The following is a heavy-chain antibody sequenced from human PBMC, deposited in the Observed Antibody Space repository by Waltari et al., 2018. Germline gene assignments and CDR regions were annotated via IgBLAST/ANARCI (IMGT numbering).Heavy chain of an antibody. CDR2: TKNRVNSHIT. CDR3: ARDTATALDS. D-gene: IGHD1-1*01. Sequence: EVQLVESGGGLVQPGGSLRLSCVGSGFTFTDHYMDWVRQAPGKGREWVSRTKNRVNSHITDYAASVKGRFIGSRDDSKNSLYLQMNNLQTEDTAVYYCARDTATALDSWGQGTLVIVSS. J-gene: IGHJ5*01. CDR1: GFTFTDHY. V-gene: IGHV3-72*01.